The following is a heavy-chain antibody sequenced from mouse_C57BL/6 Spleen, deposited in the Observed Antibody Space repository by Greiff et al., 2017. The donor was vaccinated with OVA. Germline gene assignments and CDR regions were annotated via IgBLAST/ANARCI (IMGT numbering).Heavy chain of an antibody. CDR3: ARRSITTVVDY. Sequence: EVHLVESGGDLVKPGGSLKLSCAASGFTFSSYGMSWVRQTPDKRLEWVATISSGGSYTYYPDSVKGRFTISRDNAKNTLYLQMSSLKSEDTAMYYCARRSITTVVDYWGQGTTLTVSS. CDR2: ISSGGSYT. V-gene: IGHV5-6*01. J-gene: IGHJ2*01. CDR1: GFTFSSYG. D-gene: IGHD1-1*01.